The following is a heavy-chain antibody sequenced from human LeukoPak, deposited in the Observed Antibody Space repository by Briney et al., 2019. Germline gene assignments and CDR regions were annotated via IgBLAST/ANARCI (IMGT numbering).Heavy chain of an antibody. Sequence: ASVKVSCKVSEYTLTELSMHWVRQTPGKGLEWMGGFDPEDGKTIYAQKFQGRVTMTEDTSTDTAYMELSSLRSEDTAVYYCTPIPRYCSGGSCFVFDYWGQGTLVTVSS. V-gene: IGHV1-24*01. CDR3: TPIPRYCSGGSCFVFDY. CDR1: EYTLTELS. J-gene: IGHJ4*02. D-gene: IGHD2-15*01. CDR2: FDPEDGKT.